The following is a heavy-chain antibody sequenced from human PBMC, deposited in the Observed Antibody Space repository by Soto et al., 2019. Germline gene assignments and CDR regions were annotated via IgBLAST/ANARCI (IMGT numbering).Heavy chain of an antibody. CDR2: IYYTGNT. CDR1: GGSISSSSYY. J-gene: IGHJ4*02. D-gene: IGHD6-19*01. CDR3: ARRTVNIRTFYSGLKTHCFDY. V-gene: IGHV4-39*01. Sequence: PSETLSLTCAVSGGSISSSSYYWGWIRQPPGKGLEWIGSIYYTGNTYYTPSLQSRVAISVDTSKNQFSLKLNSVTAADTAVYYCARRTVNIRTFYSGLKTHCFDYWGRGALVTVSS.